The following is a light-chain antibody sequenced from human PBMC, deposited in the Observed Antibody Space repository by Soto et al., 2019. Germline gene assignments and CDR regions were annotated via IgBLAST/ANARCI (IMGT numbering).Light chain of an antibody. V-gene: IGLV4-69*01. J-gene: IGLJ3*02. CDR2: LNSDGSH. CDR1: SGHSRYT. CDR3: QTWGTGIP. Sequence: QLVLTQSPSASASLGASVRLTCTLDSGHSRYTIAWHQQRPGKGPRYLMKLNSDGSHNKGDGIPDCFSGSSSGAERYLIISNLQSEDEADYYCQTWGTGIPFGGGTKLTVL.